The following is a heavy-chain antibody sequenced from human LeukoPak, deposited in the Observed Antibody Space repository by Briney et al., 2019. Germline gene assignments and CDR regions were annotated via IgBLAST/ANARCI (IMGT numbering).Heavy chain of an antibody. V-gene: IGHV4-31*03. CDR3: ARGLGRGVVINNNCFDP. CDR1: GGSISSGGYY. D-gene: IGHD3-3*01. J-gene: IGHJ5*02. CDR2: IYYSRST. Sequence: SENLSFTCTVPGGSISSGGYYWRWIRQRPGKGLEWIGYIYYSRSTYYNPSLKSRVTISVDTSKNQYSLKLSSVTAADTAVYYCARGLGRGVVINNNCFDPWGKGTLVTVSS.